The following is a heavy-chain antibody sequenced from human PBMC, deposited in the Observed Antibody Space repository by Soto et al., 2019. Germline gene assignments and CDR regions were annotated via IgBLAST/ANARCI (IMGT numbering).Heavy chain of an antibody. CDR3: ARDRFYGPLDY. D-gene: IGHD4-17*01. CDR2: IYYSGST. CDR1: GGSISSGGYY. J-gene: IGHJ4*02. V-gene: IGHV4-31*03. Sequence: SETLSLACTVSGGSISSGGYYWSWIRQHPGKGLEWIGYIYYSGSTYYNPSLKSRVTISVDTSKNQFSLKLSSVTAADTAVYYCARDRFYGPLDYWGQGTLVTVSS.